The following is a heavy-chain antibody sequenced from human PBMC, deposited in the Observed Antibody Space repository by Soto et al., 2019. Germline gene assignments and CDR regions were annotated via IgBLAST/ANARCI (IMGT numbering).Heavy chain of an antibody. CDR2: IYYSGST. CDR1: GGSISSGGYY. CDR3: ARATEGGDAFDI. V-gene: IGHV4-31*03. D-gene: IGHD3-16*01. J-gene: IGHJ3*02. Sequence: QVQLQESGPGLVKPSQTLSLTCTVSGGSISSGGYYWSWIRQHPGEGLEWIGYIYYSGSTYYNPSLKSRVTISVDTSRNQFSLKLSSVTAAETAVYYCARATEGGDAFDIWGQGTMVTVSS.